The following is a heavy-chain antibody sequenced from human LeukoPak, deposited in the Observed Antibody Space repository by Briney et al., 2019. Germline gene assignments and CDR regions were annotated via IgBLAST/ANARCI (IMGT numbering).Heavy chain of an antibody. D-gene: IGHD3-22*01. CDR1: GFTASSNY. J-gene: IGHJ4*02. V-gene: IGHV3-53*01. CDR2: IYSGGST. CDR3: ARENDSSGYYYDY. Sequence: PGGSLRLSCAASGFTASSNYMSWVRQAPGKGLEWVSVIYSGGSTYYADSVKGRFTISRDNSKNTLYLQMNSLRAEDTAVYYCARENDSSGYYYDYWGQGTLVTVSS.